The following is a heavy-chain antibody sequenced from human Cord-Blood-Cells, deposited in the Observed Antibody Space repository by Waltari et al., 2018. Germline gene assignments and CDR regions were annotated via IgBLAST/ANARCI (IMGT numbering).Heavy chain of an antibody. CDR3: ARRRSSSSWYFDL. D-gene: IGHD6-6*01. Sequence: QLQLQESGPGLVKPSETLSLTCTVSGGSISSSSYYWGWIRQPPGKGLEWIGSIYYSGSTGHNPSLTSRVTISVDTSKNQFSLRLSSVTAADTAVYYCARRRSSSSWYFDLWGRGTLVTVSS. J-gene: IGHJ2*01. V-gene: IGHV4-39*01. CDR1: GGSISSSSYY. CDR2: IYYSGST.